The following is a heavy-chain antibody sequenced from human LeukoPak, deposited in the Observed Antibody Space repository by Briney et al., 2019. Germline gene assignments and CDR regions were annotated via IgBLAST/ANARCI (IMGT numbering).Heavy chain of an antibody. J-gene: IGHJ4*02. Sequence: GGSLRLSCAASGFTFSNYWMSWVRQAPGKGLEWVANINQDGSEKIYVDSVKGRLAMSRENAKNSLFLQMSSLRADDTAVYYCARVGYSSSSKDYWGQGTLVTVSS. CDR2: INQDGSEK. CDR3: ARVGYSSSSKDY. D-gene: IGHD6-6*01. CDR1: GFTFSNYW. V-gene: IGHV3-7*01.